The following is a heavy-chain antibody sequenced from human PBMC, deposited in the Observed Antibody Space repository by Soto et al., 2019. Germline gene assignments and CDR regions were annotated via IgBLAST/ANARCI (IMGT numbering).Heavy chain of an antibody. J-gene: IGHJ4*02. D-gene: IGHD3-22*01. Sequence: SETLSLTCTVSGGSIRSSDYYWTWIRQPPGKGLEWIGYIYYSGSANYNPSLKSRVTISVDTSRNQFSLKLNSVTAADTAVYFCARATYYSDTGGSPPLDYWGQGTLVTGSS. CDR2: IYYSGSA. CDR1: GGSIRSSDYY. V-gene: IGHV4-30-4*01. CDR3: ARATYYSDTGGSPPLDY.